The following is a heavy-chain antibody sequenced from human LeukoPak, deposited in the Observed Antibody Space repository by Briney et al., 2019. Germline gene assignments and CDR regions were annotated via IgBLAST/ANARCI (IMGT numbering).Heavy chain of an antibody. CDR2: IYHSGST. J-gene: IGHJ4*02. D-gene: IGHD3-10*01. CDR3: AREANYYGSGSYFEGTFDY. CDR1: GGSFSGYY. Sequence: SETLSLTCAVYGGSFSGYYWSWIRQPPGKGLEWIGYIYHSGSTNYNPSLKSRVTISVDTSKNEFSLKLTSVTAADTAVYYCAREANYYGSGSYFEGTFDYWGQGSLVTVSS. V-gene: IGHV4-59*13.